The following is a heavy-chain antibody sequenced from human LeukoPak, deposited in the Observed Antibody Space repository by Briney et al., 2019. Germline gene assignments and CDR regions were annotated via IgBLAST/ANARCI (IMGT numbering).Heavy chain of an antibody. CDR1: GGSISSGSYY. J-gene: IGHJ5*02. CDR2: IYTSGST. V-gene: IGHV4-61*02. D-gene: IGHD3-10*01. CDR3: ARVGFGFKGFDP. Sequence: SETLSLTCTVSGGSISSGSYYWSWIRQPAGKGLEWIGRIYTSGSTNYNPSLKSRVTISVDTSKNQFSLKLSSVTAADTAVYYCARVGFGFKGFDPWGQGTLVTVSS.